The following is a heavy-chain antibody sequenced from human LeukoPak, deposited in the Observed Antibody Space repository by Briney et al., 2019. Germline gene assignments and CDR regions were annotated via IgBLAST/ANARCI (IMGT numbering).Heavy chain of an antibody. D-gene: IGHD3-22*01. J-gene: IGHJ3*01. CDR2: IYYTGST. V-gene: IGHV4-59*01. CDR3: ARRSDYYDILNL. Sequence: SETLSLTCTVSGGSISNYYWTWIRQPPGKGLEWIGYIYYTGSTNYNPSLKSRVTISVGTSKNQFSLKLSSVTAADTAVYYCARRSDYYDILNLWGQGTMVTVSS. CDR1: GGSISNYY.